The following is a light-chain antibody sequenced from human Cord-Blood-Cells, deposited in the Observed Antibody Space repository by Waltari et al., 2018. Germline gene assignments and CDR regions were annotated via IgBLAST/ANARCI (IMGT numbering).Light chain of an antibody. CDR3: SSYTSSSTFYV. CDR2: DVS. V-gene: IGLV2-14*01. J-gene: IGLJ1*01. Sequence: QSALTQPASVSGSPGQSITISCTGTSSDVGGYNYVSWDQQHPGKAPKLMIYDVSKRPSGVSNRFSGSKSGNTASLTISGLQAEDEADYYCSSYTSSSTFYVFGTGTKVTVL. CDR1: SSDVGGYNY.